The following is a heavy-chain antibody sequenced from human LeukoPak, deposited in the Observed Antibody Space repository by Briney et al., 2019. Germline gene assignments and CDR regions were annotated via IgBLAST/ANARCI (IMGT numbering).Heavy chain of an antibody. CDR2: ISSNGGST. Sequence: GGSLRLSCSASGFTFSSYAMHWVRQAPGKGPEYVSAISSNGGSTYYADSVKGRFTISRDNSKNTLYLQMSSLRAEDTAVYYCVKSMVRGESVDYWGQGTLVTVSS. V-gene: IGHV3-64D*06. J-gene: IGHJ4*02. CDR1: GFTFSSYA. CDR3: VKSMVRGESVDY. D-gene: IGHD3-10*01.